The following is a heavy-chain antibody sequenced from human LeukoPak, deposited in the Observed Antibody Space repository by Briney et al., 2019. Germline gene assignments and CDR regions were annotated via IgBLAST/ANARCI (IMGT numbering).Heavy chain of an antibody. CDR1: GGSFSGYH. D-gene: IGHD3-22*01. CDR2: INHSGST. Sequence: SETLSLTCAVYGGSFSGYHWSWIRQPPGKGLEWIGEINHSGSTNYNPSLKSRVTISVDTSKNQFSLKLSSVTAADTAVYYCARGRLYYYDSSGPMSDFDIWGQGTMVTVSS. CDR3: ARGRLYYYDSSGPMSDFDI. V-gene: IGHV4-34*01. J-gene: IGHJ3*02.